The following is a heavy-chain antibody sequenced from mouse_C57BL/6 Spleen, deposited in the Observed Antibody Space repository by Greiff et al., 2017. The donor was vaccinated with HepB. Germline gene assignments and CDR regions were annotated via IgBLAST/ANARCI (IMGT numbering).Heavy chain of an antibody. V-gene: IGHV1-64*01. D-gene: IGHD3-2*02. J-gene: IGHJ3*01. CDR1: GYTFTSYW. CDR3: ARGSSGYGGFAY. Sequence: VQLQQSGAELVKPGASVKLSCKASGYTFTSYWMHWVKQRPGQGLEWIGMIHPNSGSTNYNEKFKSKATLTVDKSSSTAYMQLSSLTSEDSAVYYWARGSSGYGGFAYWGQGTLVTVSA. CDR2: IHPNSGST.